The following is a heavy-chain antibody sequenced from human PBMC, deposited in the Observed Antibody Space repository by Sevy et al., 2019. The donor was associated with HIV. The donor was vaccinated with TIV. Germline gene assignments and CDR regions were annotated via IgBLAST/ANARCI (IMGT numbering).Heavy chain of an antibody. V-gene: IGHV3-30-3*01. J-gene: IGHJ4*02. CDR3: ARDRSKGEQQLHY. CDR2: ISYDGSNK. D-gene: IGHD6-13*01. CDR1: GFTFSSYA. Sequence: GGSLRLSCAASGFTFSSYAMHWVRQAPGKGLEWVAVISYDGSNKYYADSVKGRFTITRDNSKNTLYLQMNSLRAEDTDVYYCARDRSKGEQQLHYWGPGTLVHLSS.